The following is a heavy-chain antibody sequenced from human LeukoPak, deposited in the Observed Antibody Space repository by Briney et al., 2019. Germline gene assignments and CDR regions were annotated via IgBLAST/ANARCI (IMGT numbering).Heavy chain of an antibody. V-gene: IGHV3-30*18. CDR1: GFTFSSYG. CDR3: AKDLEYSSSWYIPNNWFDP. Sequence: PGRSLRLSCAASGFTFSSYGMHWVRQAPGKGLEWVAVISYDGSNKYYADSVKGRFTISRDNSKNTLYLQMNSLRAEDTAVYYCAKDLEYSSSWYIPNNWFDPWGQGTLVTVSS. D-gene: IGHD6-13*01. CDR2: ISYDGSNK. J-gene: IGHJ5*02.